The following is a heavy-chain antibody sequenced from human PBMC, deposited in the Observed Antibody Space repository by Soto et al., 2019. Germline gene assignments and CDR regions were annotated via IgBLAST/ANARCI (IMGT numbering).Heavy chain of an antibody. Sequence: PSETLSLTCAVSGGSISIGGYSWSWIRQPPGKGLEWIGYIYHSGSTYYNPSLKSRVTISVDRSKNQFSLKLSSVTAADTAVYYCARGGVTPYYYGMDVWGQGTTVTVSS. J-gene: IGHJ6*02. V-gene: IGHV4-30-2*01. CDR3: ARGGVTPYYYGMDV. CDR2: IYHSGST. D-gene: IGHD2-21*02. CDR1: GGSISIGGYS.